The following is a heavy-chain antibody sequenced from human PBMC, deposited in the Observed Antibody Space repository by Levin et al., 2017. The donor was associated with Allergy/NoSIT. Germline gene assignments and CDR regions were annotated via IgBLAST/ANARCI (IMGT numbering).Heavy chain of an antibody. Sequence: GESLKISCAASGFTFSSYAMSWVRQAPGKGLEWVSAISGSGGSTYYADSVKGRFTISRDNSKNTLYLQMNSLRAEDTAVYYCAKAISAHYYYYYGMDVWGQGTTVTVSS. CDR3: AKAISAHYYYYYGMDV. J-gene: IGHJ6*02. V-gene: IGHV3-23*01. D-gene: IGHD6-6*01. CDR1: GFTFSSYA. CDR2: ISGSGGST.